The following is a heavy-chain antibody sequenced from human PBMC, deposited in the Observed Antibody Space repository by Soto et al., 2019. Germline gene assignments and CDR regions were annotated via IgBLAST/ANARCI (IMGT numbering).Heavy chain of an antibody. D-gene: IGHD1-1*01. Sequence: SETLSLTCTVSGGSISSYYWSWIRQPPGKGLEWIGYIYYSGSTNYNPSLKSRVTISVDTSKNQFSLKLSSVTAADTAVYYCARRYGYCFDYWRQGTLVSVS. CDR1: GGSISSYY. J-gene: IGHJ4*02. CDR3: ARRYGYCFDY. V-gene: IGHV4-59*08. CDR2: IYYSGST.